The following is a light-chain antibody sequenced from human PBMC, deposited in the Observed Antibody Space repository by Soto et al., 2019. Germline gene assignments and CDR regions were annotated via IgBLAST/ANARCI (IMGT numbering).Light chain of an antibody. CDR1: QSLLHSDGKTH. CDR3: MQSIQLPIT. J-gene: IGKJ5*01. Sequence: DVVMTQSPLSLSVTPGQPASISCKSSQSLLHSDGKTHLFWYLQRPGQPPHLLIYEVSNLFSGVPDRFSGSGSGTDFTLKISRVEPEDVGVYYCMQSIQLPITFGQGTRLEIK. CDR2: EVS. V-gene: IGKV2D-29*01.